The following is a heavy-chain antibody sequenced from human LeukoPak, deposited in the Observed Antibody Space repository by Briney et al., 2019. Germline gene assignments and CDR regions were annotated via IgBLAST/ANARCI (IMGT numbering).Heavy chain of an antibody. CDR2: IYTSGST. CDR1: GGSISSDF. Sequence: PSETLSLTCTVPGGSISSDFWSCIRQRAGKGLEWIWRIYTSGSTKYNPSLKSRVTMSVDTSKNQLSLKLSSVTAADTAVYYCAKGYYGDYPDWGQGTLVTVSS. CDR3: AKGYYGDYPD. D-gene: IGHD4-17*01. J-gene: IGHJ4*02. V-gene: IGHV4-4*07.